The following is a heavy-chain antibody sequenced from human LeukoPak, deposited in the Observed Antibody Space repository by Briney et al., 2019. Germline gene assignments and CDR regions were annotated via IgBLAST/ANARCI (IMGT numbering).Heavy chain of an antibody. D-gene: IGHD2-15*01. Sequence: SETLSLTCAVSGGSISSGGYSWSWIRQPPGKGLEWIGYIYHSGSTYYNPSLKSRVTISVDRSKNQFSLKLSSVTAADTAVYYCARESSEGYFDYWGQGTLVTVSS. CDR2: IYHSGST. CDR3: ARESSEGYFDY. J-gene: IGHJ4*02. CDR1: GGSISSGGYS. V-gene: IGHV4-30-2*01.